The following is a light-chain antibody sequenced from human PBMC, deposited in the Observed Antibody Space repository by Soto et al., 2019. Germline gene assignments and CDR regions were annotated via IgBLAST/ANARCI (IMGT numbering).Light chain of an antibody. Sequence: QSVLTQPRSVSGSPRQSVTISCTGTSSDVGGYNYVSWYQQHPGKAPRLLVYDVYKRPSGVSDRFSGSKSGITASLTISGLQAADEADYYCCAYAGRYTSIFGGGTKLTVL. CDR3: CAYAGRYTSI. CDR1: SSDVGGYNY. V-gene: IGLV2-11*01. J-gene: IGLJ2*01. CDR2: DVY.